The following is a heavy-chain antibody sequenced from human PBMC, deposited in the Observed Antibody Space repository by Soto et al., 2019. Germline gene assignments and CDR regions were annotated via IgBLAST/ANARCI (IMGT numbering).Heavy chain of an antibody. V-gene: IGHV3-21*01. Sequence: EMEVLQSGGGLVKPGGSLRLSCAASGFTFSAYTMNWVRQTPGKGLEWVSSITSSSSYIYYADSVKGRFTISRDNAKNSLYLQMISLRAEDTAVYYCARGVSYYGYWGQGTLVTVSS. CDR3: ARGVSYYGY. CDR1: GFTFSAYT. CDR2: ITSSSSYI. D-gene: IGHD4-4*01. J-gene: IGHJ4*02.